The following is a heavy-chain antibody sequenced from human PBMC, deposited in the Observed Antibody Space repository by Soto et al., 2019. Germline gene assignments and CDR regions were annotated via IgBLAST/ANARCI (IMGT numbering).Heavy chain of an antibody. J-gene: IGHJ6*02. Sequence: SETLSLTCAVYGGSFSGYYWSWIHQPPGKGLEWIGEINHSGSTNYNPSLKSRVTISVDTSKNQFSLKLSSVTAADTAVYYCARGRKRVRGATRDYYYGMDVWGQGTTGTVSS. V-gene: IGHV4-34*01. D-gene: IGHD3-10*01. CDR2: INHSGST. CDR3: ARGRKRVRGATRDYYYGMDV. CDR1: GGSFSGYY.